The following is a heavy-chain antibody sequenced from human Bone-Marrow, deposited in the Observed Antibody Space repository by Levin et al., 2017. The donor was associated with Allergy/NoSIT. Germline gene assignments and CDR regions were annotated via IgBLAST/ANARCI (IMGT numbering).Heavy chain of an antibody. Sequence: ASVKVSCKASGGTFRNYVISWVRQAPGQGLEWMGGIIPTSGTANNAQANYAQIFQGRLTITADGSTRTAYLELTSLTFEDTAVYYCARTDEGAAAIRYWGQGTQVTVSS. CDR1: GGTFRNYV. CDR2: IIPTSGTA. J-gene: IGHJ4*02. V-gene: IGHV1-69*13. D-gene: IGHD6-25*01. CDR3: ARTDEGAAAIRY.